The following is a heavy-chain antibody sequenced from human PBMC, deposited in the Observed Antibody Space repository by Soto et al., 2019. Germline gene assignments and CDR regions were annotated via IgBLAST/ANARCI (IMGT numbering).Heavy chain of an antibody. Sequence: QVQLVESGGGVVQPGRSLRLSCAASGFTFSSYGMYWVRQAPGKGLEWVAVIWYDGSNKYYEDSVKGRFTISRDNSKNTLYRQMNSLRAEDTAVDYCARDEGFTGYWGQATLGPVSS. CDR2: IWYDGSNK. V-gene: IGHV3-33*01. D-gene: IGHD2-8*02. J-gene: IGHJ4*02. CDR1: GFTFSSYG. CDR3: ARDEGFTGY.